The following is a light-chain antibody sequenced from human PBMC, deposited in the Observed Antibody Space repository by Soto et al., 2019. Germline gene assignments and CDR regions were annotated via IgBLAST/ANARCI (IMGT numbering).Light chain of an antibody. J-gene: IGKJ5*01. Sequence: EIVMTRSPATLAGAPGETVTLSCRASQSLSGNLAWYQQKPGQAPRLLIYGASTRATGIPARFSGSGSGTEFTLTISSLQSEDFAVYYCQQYNNWPPITFGQGTRLEIK. CDR2: GAS. V-gene: IGKV3-15*01. CDR1: QSLSGN. CDR3: QQYNNWPPIT.